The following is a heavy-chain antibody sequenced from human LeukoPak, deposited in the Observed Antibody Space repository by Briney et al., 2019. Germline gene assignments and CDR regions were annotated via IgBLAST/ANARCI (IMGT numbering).Heavy chain of an antibody. V-gene: IGHV1-18*01. Sequence: ASVKVSCKASGYTFTSYGISWVRQAPGQGLEWMGWISAYNGNTNYAQKLQGRVTMTTDTSTSTAYMELRSLRSDDTAVYYCARDLWDYDSSCLGGWFDPWGQGTLVTVSS. CDR2: ISAYNGNT. J-gene: IGHJ5*02. CDR1: GYTFTSYG. CDR3: ARDLWDYDSSCLGGWFDP. D-gene: IGHD3-22*01.